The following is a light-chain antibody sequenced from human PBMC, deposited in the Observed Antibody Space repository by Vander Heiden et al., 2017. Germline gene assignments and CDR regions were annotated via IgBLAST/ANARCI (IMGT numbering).Light chain of an antibody. CDR3: AAWDDTLIGWV. CDR2: SNN. J-gene: IGLJ3*02. Sequence: QSVLTQPPSASGTPGQRVTISCSGSSSNIGSNYVYWYQQFPGTAPKLLIYSNNQRPSGVPDRFSGSKSGTSASLAISGLRSGDEAVYYCAAWDDTLIGWVFGGGTKVTVL. V-gene: IGLV1-47*02. CDR1: SSNIGSNY.